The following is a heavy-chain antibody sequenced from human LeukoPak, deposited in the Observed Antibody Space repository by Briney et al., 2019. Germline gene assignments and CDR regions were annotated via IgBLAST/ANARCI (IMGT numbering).Heavy chain of an antibody. V-gene: IGHV4-59*12. CDR1: GGSISSYY. CDR2: IYYSGST. CDR3: ARLFRGQYSSSWDRKPGARSSVYMDV. D-gene: IGHD6-13*01. J-gene: IGHJ6*03. Sequence: SETLSLTCTVSGGSISSYYWSWIRQPPGKGLEWIGYIYYSGSTNYNPSLKSRVTISVDTSKNQFSLKLSSVTAADTAVYYCARLFRGQYSSSWDRKPGARSSVYMDVWGKGTTVTVSS.